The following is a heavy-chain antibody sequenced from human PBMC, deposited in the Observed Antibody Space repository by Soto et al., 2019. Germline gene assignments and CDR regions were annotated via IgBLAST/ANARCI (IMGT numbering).Heavy chain of an antibody. CDR3: ARGVSSGWLPFDY. J-gene: IGHJ4*02. D-gene: IGHD6-19*01. CDR2: INHSGST. CDR1: GGSFSGYY. V-gene: IGHV4-34*01. Sequence: LSLTCTVSGGSFSGYYWSWIRQPPGKGLEWIGEINHSGSTNYNPSLKSRVTISVDTSKNQFSLKLSSVTAADTAVYYCARGVSSGWLPFDYWGQGTLVTVS.